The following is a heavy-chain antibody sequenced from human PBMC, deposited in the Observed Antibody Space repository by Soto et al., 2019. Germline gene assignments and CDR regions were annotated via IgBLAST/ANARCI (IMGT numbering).Heavy chain of an antibody. CDR2: IYYSGST. CDR1: GGSISSYY. V-gene: IGHV4-59*12. CDR3: ARDRTRYSGSYGDAFDI. D-gene: IGHD1-26*01. Sequence: PSETLSLTCTVSGGSISSYYWSWIRQPPGKGLEWIGYIYYSGSTNYNPSLKSRVTISVDTSKNQFSLKLSSVTAADTAVYYCARDRTRYSGSYGDAFDIWGQGTMVTVSS. J-gene: IGHJ3*02.